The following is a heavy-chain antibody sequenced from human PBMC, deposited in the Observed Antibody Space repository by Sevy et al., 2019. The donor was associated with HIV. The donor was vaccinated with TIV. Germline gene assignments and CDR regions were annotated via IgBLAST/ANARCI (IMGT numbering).Heavy chain of an antibody. J-gene: IGHJ4*02. CDR3: VRGPLFSPEYCSGGSCPTIDF. CDR2: ISQSGSA. Sequence: SETLSLTCAVSGVSFSDYYWSWIRQPPGKGLEWIGEISQSGSANYKPSLKSRVMMSLDTSNNQFSLKLTSVTAADTAVYYCVRGPLFSPEYCSGGSCPTIDFWGQGTLVTVSS. D-gene: IGHD2-15*01. CDR1: GVSFSDYY. V-gene: IGHV4-34*01.